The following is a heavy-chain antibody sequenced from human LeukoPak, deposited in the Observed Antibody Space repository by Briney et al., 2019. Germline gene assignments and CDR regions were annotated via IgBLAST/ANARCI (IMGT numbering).Heavy chain of an antibody. CDR3: AKEVGAAAGIMDY. J-gene: IGHJ4*02. V-gene: IGHV3-30*18. Sequence: GGSLRLSCVTSGFTFWSYAISWVRQAPGKGLEWVAVISYDGSNKYYVDSVKGRFTISRDNSKNTLYLLMNSLRAEDTAVYYCAKEVGAAAGIMDYWGQGTLVTVSS. CDR1: GFTFWSYA. CDR2: ISYDGSNK. D-gene: IGHD6-13*01.